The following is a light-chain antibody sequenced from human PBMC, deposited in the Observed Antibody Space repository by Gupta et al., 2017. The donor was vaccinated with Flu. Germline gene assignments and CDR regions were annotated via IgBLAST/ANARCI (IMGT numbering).Light chain of an antibody. CDR3: QQYRSYPWT. J-gene: IGKJ1*01. CDR2: EAS. CDR1: QSSDSW. Sequence: DIQMTQSPSTLSASVGDRVTITCRASQSSDSWLAWYQQKPGKAPKLLIYEASNLESGVPSRFSGSGSGTEFTLTISSLQPDDFATYYCQQYRSYPWTFGQGTKVEIK. V-gene: IGKV1-5*03.